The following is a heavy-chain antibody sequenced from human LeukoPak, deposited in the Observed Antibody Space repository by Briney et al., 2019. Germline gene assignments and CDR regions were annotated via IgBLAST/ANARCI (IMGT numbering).Heavy chain of an antibody. Sequence: GGSLRLSCAASGFTFSDYNMNWVRQAPGKGLVWVSRINSDGSSTSYADSVKGRFTISRDNAKNTLYLQMNSLRAEDTAVYYCARDRLGARVVNWGQGTLVTVSS. V-gene: IGHV3-74*01. CDR1: GFTFSDYN. D-gene: IGHD1-26*01. CDR3: ARDRLGARVVN. CDR2: INSDGSST. J-gene: IGHJ4*02.